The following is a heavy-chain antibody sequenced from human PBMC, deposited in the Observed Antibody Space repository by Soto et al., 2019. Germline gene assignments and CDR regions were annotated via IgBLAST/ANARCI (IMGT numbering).Heavy chain of an antibody. CDR3: ARDYDFWSGYYYGMDV. CDR1: GYTFTSYD. CDR2: MNPNSGNT. J-gene: IGHJ6*02. V-gene: IGHV1-8*01. D-gene: IGHD3-3*01. Sequence: QVQLVQSGAELKKPGASVKVSCKASGYTFTSYDINWVRQATGQGLEWMGWMNPNSGNTGYAQKFQGRVTMTRNTSISTADMELSSLRSEDTAVYYCARDYDFWSGYYYGMDVWGQGPTVTVSS.